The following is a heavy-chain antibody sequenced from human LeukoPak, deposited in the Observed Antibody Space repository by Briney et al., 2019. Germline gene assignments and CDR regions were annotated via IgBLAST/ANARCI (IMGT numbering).Heavy chain of an antibody. CDR2: IYSGGST. J-gene: IGHJ3*02. Sequence: GGSLRLSCAASGFTVSSNYMSWVRQAPGKGLEWVSVIYSGGSTYYADSVKGRFTISRDNAKNSLYLQMNSLRAEDTAVYYCARNRGYDSKPLGAFDIWGQGTMVTVSS. CDR3: ARNRGYDSKPLGAFDI. V-gene: IGHV3-66*01. CDR1: GFTVSSNY. D-gene: IGHD3-22*01.